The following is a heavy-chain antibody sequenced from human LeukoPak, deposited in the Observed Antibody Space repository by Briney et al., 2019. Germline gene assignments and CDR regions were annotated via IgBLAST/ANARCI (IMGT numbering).Heavy chain of an antibody. CDR3: ARAYIVVVPVGKGYYGMDV. CDR1: GGSFSGYY. J-gene: IGHJ6*02. CDR2: INHSGST. Sequence: SETLSLTCAVYGGSFSGYYWSWIRQPPGKGLEWIGEINHSGSTNYNPSLKSRVTISVDASKNQFSLKLSSVTAADTAVYYCARAYIVVVPVGKGYYGMDVWGQGTTVTVSS. D-gene: IGHD2-2*01. V-gene: IGHV4-34*01.